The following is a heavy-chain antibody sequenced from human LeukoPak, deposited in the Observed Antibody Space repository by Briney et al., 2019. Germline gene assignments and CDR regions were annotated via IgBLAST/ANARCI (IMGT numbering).Heavy chain of an antibody. CDR2: IYYSGST. J-gene: IGHJ4*02. CDR1: GGSISSGDYY. V-gene: IGHV4-30-4*08. CDR3: ARVFDHTEFSSGWYGGFFDY. Sequence: SSQTLSLTCTVSGGSISSGDYYWSWIRQPPGKGLEWIGYIYYSGSTYYNPSLKSRVTISVDTSKNQFSLKLSSVTAADTAVYYCARVFDHTEFSSGWYGGFFDYWGQGTLVTVSS. D-gene: IGHD6-19*01.